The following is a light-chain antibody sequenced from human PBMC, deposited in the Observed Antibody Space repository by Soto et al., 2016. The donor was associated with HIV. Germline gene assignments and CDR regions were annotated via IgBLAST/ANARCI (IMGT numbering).Light chain of an antibody. CDR3: YSIDSSGHLWV. CDR1: ALAKKY. CDR2: EDS. Sequence: SYELTQPPSVSVSPGQTARITCSGDALAKKYAYWYQQKSGQAPVLVIYEDSKRPSGIPERFSGSSSGTMATLSISGAQVEDEADYYCYSIDSSGHLWVFGGGTKLTVL. J-gene: IGLJ3*02. V-gene: IGLV3-10*01.